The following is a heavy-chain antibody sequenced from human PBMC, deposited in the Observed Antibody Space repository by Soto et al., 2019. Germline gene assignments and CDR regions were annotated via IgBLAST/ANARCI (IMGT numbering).Heavy chain of an antibody. Sequence: SLKLSCKASGGPFSSDDISWVWVRQAPGQGLEWMGGIIPLSGTSNYAQDFQGRVTITADESTSTAYMELSGLKSDDTAVYYCATPTPLRGAMITNINSDFWGQGTPVTVSS. D-gene: IGHD3-10*01. J-gene: IGHJ4*02. V-gene: IGHV1-69*13. CDR3: ATPTPLRGAMITNINSDF. CDR1: GGPFSSDD. CDR2: IIPLSGTS.